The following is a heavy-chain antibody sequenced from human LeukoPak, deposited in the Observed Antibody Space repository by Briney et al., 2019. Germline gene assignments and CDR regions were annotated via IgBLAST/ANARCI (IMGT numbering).Heavy chain of an antibody. CDR3: TQGYCSGGSCSNVDFDY. V-gene: IGHV1-69*01. D-gene: IGHD2-15*01. CDR1: GGTFSSYA. CDR2: VIPIFGTA. J-gene: IGHJ4*02. Sequence: PAASVKVSCKASGGTFSSYAISWVRQAPGQGLEWMGGVIPIFGTANYAQKFQGRVTITADESTSTACMELSSLRSEDTAVHYCTQGYCSGGSCSNVDFDYWGQGTLVTVSS.